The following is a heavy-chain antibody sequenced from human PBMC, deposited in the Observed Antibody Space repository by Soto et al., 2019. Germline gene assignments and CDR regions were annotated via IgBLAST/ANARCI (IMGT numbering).Heavy chain of an antibody. CDR1: GYTFTGYY. CDR2: INPNSGGT. Sequence: ASVKVSCKASGYTFTGYYMHWVRQAPGQGLEWMGWINPNSGGTNYAQKFQGRVTMTRDTSISTAYMELSRLRSDDTAVYYCARLDYYYDSSGLDDGMDFWGQGTTVTVSS. V-gene: IGHV1-2*02. J-gene: IGHJ6*02. D-gene: IGHD3-22*01. CDR3: ARLDYYYDSSGLDDGMDF.